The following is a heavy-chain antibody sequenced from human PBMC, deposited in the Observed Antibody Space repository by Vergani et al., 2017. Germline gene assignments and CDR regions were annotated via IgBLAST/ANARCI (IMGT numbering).Heavy chain of an antibody. Sequence: QVQLVQSGAEVKKPGSSVKVSCKASGGTFSSYAISGVRQAPGQGLEWMGGIIPIFGTANYAQKFQGRVTIIADESTSTAYMELSSLRSEDTAVYYCARASIVGATTPWTALTHFDYWGQGTLVTVSS. D-gene: IGHD1-26*01. J-gene: IGHJ4*02. CDR1: GGTFSSYA. CDR2: IIPIFGTA. CDR3: ARASIVGATTPWTALTHFDY. V-gene: IGHV1-69*01.